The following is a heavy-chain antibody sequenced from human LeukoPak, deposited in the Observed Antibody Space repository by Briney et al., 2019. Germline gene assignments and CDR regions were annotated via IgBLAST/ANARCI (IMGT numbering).Heavy chain of an antibody. CDR2: IISDGSIT. CDR3: ARRGYSSFGFDY. Sequence: GGSLRLSCAASGFTFSSYWMHWVRQAPGKGLVWVSRIISDGSITTYADSVKGRFTISRDNAKNSLYLQMNSLRAEDTALYYCARRGYSSFGFDYWGQGTLVTVSS. D-gene: IGHD3-3*01. V-gene: IGHV3-74*01. CDR1: GFTFSSYW. J-gene: IGHJ4*02.